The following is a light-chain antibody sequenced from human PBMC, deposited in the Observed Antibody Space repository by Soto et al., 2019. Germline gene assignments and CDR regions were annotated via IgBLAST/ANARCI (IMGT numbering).Light chain of an antibody. J-gene: IGKJ5*01. CDR1: ERIYSAY. Sequence: LSRCHKETLSCRASERIYSAYLGWYQQKPGQAPRLLIYGTSSRATGIPDRFSGSGSGTDLTITFSRREPEAFAAHYCQQYGNPPICFGQGTRLEIK. CDR3: QQYGNPPIC. V-gene: IGKV3-20*01. CDR2: GTS.